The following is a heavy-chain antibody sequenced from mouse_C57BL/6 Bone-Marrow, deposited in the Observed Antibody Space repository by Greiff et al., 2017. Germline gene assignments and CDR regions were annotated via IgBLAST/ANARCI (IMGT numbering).Heavy chain of an antibody. CDR2: IYPGNSDT. V-gene: IGHV1-5*01. J-gene: IGHJ4*01. CDR3: TRSSYLFYAIDY. CDR1: GYTFTSYW. D-gene: IGHD2-12*01. Sequence: VQLKESGTVLARPGALVKMSCKTSGYTFTSYWMHWVKQRPGQGPEWIGAIYPGNSDTSYNQKFKGKAKLTAVTSASTAYMELSSLTNEDSAVYYCTRSSYLFYAIDYWGQGTSVTVSS.